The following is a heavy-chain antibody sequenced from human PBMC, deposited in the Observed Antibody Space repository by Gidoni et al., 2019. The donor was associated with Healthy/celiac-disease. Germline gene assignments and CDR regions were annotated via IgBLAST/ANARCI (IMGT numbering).Heavy chain of an antibody. CDR3: AKDQLYYDFWDDAFDI. Sequence: EVQLLVSGGGLVQPGGSLRLSCASSGFTFSSYAMSWVRQAPGKGLEWVSAISGSGGSTYYADSVKGRFTISRDNSKNTLYLQMNSLRTEDTAVYYCAKDQLYYDFWDDAFDIWGQGTMVTVSS. CDR2: ISGSGGST. CDR1: GFTFSSYA. V-gene: IGHV3-23*01. D-gene: IGHD3-3*01. J-gene: IGHJ3*02.